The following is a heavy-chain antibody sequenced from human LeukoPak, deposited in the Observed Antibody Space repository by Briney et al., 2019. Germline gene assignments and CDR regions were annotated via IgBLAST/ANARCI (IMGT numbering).Heavy chain of an antibody. CDR2: IYTSGST. CDR3: ASAQYCSGGSCYEYYYYYMDV. CDR1: GGSISSGSSC. J-gene: IGHJ6*03. D-gene: IGHD2-15*01. Sequence: PSETLSLTSTVYGGSISSGSSCWSWIRQPAGKGLEWIGCIYTSGSTNYNPSLKSRVTISVDTSKNQFSLKLSSVTAADTAVYFCASAQYCSGGSCYEYYYYYMDVWGKGTTVTVSS. V-gene: IGHV4-61*02.